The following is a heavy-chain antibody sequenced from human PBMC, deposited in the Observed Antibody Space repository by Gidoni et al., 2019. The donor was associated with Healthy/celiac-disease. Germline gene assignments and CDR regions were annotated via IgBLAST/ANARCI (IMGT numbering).Heavy chain of an antibody. CDR1: GGSISSYY. CDR2: IYTSGST. J-gene: IGHJ6*03. Sequence: QVQLQESGPGLVKPSETLSLTCTVSGGSISSYYWSWIRQPAGKGLEWIGRIYTSGSTNYNPSLKSRVTMSVDTSKNQFSLKLSSVTAADTAVYYCARDGPLFMGAPYSSSWSYYYYYMDVWGKGTTVTVSS. V-gene: IGHV4-4*07. D-gene: IGHD6-13*01. CDR3: ARDGPLFMGAPYSSSWSYYYYYMDV.